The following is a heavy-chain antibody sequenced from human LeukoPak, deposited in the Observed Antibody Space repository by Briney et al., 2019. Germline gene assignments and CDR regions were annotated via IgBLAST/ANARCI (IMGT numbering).Heavy chain of an antibody. V-gene: IGHV5-10-1*01. CDR3: ATPVFYGDYYFDY. J-gene: IGHJ4*02. CDR2: IDPSDSYT. CDR1: GYSFTSYW. Sequence: GGSLRLSCKGSGYSFTSYWISWVRQMPGKGLEWMGRIDPSDSYTNYSPSFQGHVTISADKSISTAYLQWSSLKASDTAMYYCATPVFYGDYYFDYWGQGTLVTASS. D-gene: IGHD4-17*01.